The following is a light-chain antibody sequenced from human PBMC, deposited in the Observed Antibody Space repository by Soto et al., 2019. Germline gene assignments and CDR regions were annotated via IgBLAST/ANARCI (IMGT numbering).Light chain of an antibody. CDR1: EGVXHSF. CDR2: NAS. Sequence: TALTQSPFTLSLSPANRVTLSCRANEGVXHSFAWYKEKPGQAPRVLXVNASFRASGSPESLSGSGSGTDFTPTSSRLDPDDCERYYCQQYGDAPRTFGQGTRLEI. J-gene: IGKJ5*01. CDR3: QQYGDAPRT. V-gene: IGKV3-20*01.